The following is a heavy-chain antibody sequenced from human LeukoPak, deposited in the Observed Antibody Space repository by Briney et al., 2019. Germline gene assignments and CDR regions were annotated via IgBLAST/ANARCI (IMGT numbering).Heavy chain of an antibody. Sequence: PSETLSLTCTVSGGSISSSSYYWGWIRQPPGKGLEWIGGIYYSGSTYYNPSLKSRVTISVDTSKNLFSLKLSSVTAADTAVYYCARIVDLSSFADYWGQGTLVTVSS. CDR2: IYYSGST. V-gene: IGHV4-39*01. J-gene: IGHJ4*02. CDR3: ARIVDLSSFADY. CDR1: GGSISSSSYY. D-gene: IGHD6-13*01.